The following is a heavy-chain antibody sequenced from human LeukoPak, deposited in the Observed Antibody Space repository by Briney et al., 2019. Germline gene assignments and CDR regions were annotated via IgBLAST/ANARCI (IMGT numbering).Heavy chain of an antibody. CDR1: GGSISSGGYS. Sequence: SETLSLTCAVSGGSISSGGYSWSWIRQPPGKGLEWIGYIYHSGSTYYNPSLKRRVTISVDTSKNQFSLKLSSVTAADTAVYYCARGARYDSSGPSYYYYGMDVWGQGTTVTVSS. V-gene: IGHV4-30-2*01. CDR3: ARGARYDSSGPSYYYYGMDV. CDR2: IYHSGST. J-gene: IGHJ6*02. D-gene: IGHD3-22*01.